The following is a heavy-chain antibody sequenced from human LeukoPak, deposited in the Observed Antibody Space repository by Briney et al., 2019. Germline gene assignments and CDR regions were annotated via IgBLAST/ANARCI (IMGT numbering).Heavy chain of an antibody. CDR1: GFTFSSYE. CDR2: ISSSGSTI. Sequence: PGGSLRLSCAASGFTFSSYEMNWVRQAPGKGLEWASYISSSGSTIYYADSVKGRFTISRDNAKNTLYLQMNSLRAEDTAVYYCARECGDYCYSTAFDVWGQGTMVTVSS. D-gene: IGHD2-21*02. CDR3: ARECGDYCYSTAFDV. V-gene: IGHV3-48*03. J-gene: IGHJ3*01.